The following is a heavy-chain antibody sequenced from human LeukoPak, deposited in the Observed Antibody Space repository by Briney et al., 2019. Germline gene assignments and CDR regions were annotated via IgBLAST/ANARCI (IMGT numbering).Heavy chain of an antibody. V-gene: IGHV1-2*02. CDR2: INPNSCGT. J-gene: IGHJ4*02. CDR3: ARSSGYSPQDFDY. CDR1: VYTFTGYY. Sequence: GASVKVSCKTSVYTFTGYYVHWVRQAPGQGLAWMGWINPNSCGTNYAQRFQGRVTMTRDTSISTAYMELSRLKSDDTAVYYCARSSGYSPQDFDYWGQGTLVSVSS. D-gene: IGHD3-22*01.